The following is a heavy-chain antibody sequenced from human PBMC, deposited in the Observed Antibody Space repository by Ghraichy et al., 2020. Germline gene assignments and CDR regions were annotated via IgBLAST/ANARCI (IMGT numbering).Heavy chain of an antibody. J-gene: IGHJ6*03. D-gene: IGHD6-19*01. CDR2: IYSGGST. CDR3: ARGMVAPYSSGWYDYYYMDV. Sequence: GGSLRLSCAASGFTVSSNYMSWVRQAPGKGLEWVSVIYSGGSTYYADSVKGRFTISRDNSKNTLYLQMNSLRAEDTAVYYCARGMVAPYSSGWYDYYYMDVWGKGTTVTVSS. V-gene: IGHV3-53*01. CDR1: GFTVSSNY.